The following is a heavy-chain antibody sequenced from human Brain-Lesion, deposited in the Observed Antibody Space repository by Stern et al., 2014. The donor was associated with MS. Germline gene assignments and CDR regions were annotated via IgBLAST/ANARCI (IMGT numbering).Heavy chain of an antibody. J-gene: IGHJ4*02. D-gene: IGHD4-11*01. V-gene: IGHV4-30-4*01. CDR2: ITYSGTT. CDR1: GGSINSGDYH. Sequence: QLQLQESGPGLVKLSQTLSLTCTVSGGSINSGDYHWTWIRQPPGKGLEWIGFITYSGTTYYKPSLQRRLTISVDTSKNQFSLKLRSVTAGDTAVYYCARSTVSAEYYFDYWGQGTLVTVSS. CDR3: ARSTVSAEYYFDY.